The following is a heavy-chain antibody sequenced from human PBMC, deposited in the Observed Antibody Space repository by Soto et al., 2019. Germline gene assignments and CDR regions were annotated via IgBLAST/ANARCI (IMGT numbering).Heavy chain of an antibody. D-gene: IGHD3-22*01. CDR1: GYTFTSYG. CDR3: VKSWGGSYYDSSGSHLGV. CDR2: ISAYNGNT. V-gene: IGHV1-18*04. J-gene: IGHJ6*02. Sequence: ASVKVSCKASGYTFTSYGISWVRQAPGQGLEWMGWISAYNGNTNYAQKLQGRVTMTTDTSTSTAYMKLRSLRSDDTAVYYCVKSWGGSYYDSSGSHLGVWGQGTTVTVSS.